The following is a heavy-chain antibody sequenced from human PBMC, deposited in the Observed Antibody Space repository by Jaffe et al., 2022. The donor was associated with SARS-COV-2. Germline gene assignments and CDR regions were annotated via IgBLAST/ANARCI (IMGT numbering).Heavy chain of an antibody. J-gene: IGHJ4*02. CDR2: ISWNSGSI. CDR1: GFTFDDYA. CDR3: AKASEIAAAGSSSDYFDY. Sequence: EVQLVESGGGLVQPGRSLRLSCAASGFTFDDYAMHWVRQAPGKGLEWVSGISWNSGSIGYADSVKGRFTISRDNAKNSLYLQMNSLRAEDTALYYCAKASEIAAAGSSSDYFDYWGQGTLVTVSS. V-gene: IGHV3-9*01. D-gene: IGHD6-13*01.